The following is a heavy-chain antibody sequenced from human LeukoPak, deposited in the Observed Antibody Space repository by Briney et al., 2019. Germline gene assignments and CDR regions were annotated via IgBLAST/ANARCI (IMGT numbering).Heavy chain of an antibody. CDR3: ASDVVVPAAIDDDAFDI. Sequence: GGSLRLSCAAPGFTFSSYSMNWVRQAPGKGLEWVSSISSSSSYIYYADSVKGRFTISRDNAKNSLYLQMNSLRAEDTAVYYCASDVVVPAAIDDDAFDIWGQGTMVTVSS. V-gene: IGHV3-21*01. J-gene: IGHJ3*02. D-gene: IGHD2-2*02. CDR1: GFTFSSYS. CDR2: ISSSSSYI.